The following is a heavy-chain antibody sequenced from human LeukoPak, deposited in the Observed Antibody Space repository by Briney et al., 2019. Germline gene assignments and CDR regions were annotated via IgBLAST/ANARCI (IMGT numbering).Heavy chain of an antibody. J-gene: IGHJ6*02. CDR2: IYSGGST. CDR3: ARGITSLRYYYGMDV. V-gene: IGHV3-53*01. CDR1: GFTVSSNY. Sequence: GGSLRLSCAASGFTVSSNYMSWVRQAPGKGLEWVSGIYSGGSTYYADSVKGRFTISRDNSKNTLYLQMNSLRAEDTAVYYCARGITSLRYYYGMDVWGQGTTVTVSS. D-gene: IGHD3-3*01.